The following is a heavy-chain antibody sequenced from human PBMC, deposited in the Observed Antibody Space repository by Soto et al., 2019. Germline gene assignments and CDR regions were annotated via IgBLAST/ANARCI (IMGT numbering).Heavy chain of an antibody. J-gene: IGHJ6*02. CDR3: ARSXYSLEGDGQHYYYGMDL. CDR1: GFTFSGFY. CDR2: IKPNTDDT. D-gene: IGHD2-15*01. Sequence: ASVKVSCKPSGFTFSGFYLHWVRQAPGQGLEWMGWIKPNTDDTGYAQKFQGRVTLTWDTSSGAGYMDLSRLRSDDTAVYYCARSXYSLEGDGQHYYYGMDLWGLGTTVTVSS. V-gene: IGHV1-2*02.